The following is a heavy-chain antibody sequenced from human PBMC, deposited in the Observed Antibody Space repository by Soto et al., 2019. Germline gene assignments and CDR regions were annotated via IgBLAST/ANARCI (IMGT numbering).Heavy chain of an antibody. V-gene: IGHV4-39*01. CDR1: GGSISRSSYY. CDR3: ARLLVISARPDHHYVMAG. Sequence: SATLSHTCTVSGGSISRSSYYWGWIRQPPGKGLEWIGSIYYSGSTYYNPSLKSRVTISVDTSKNQFSLKLSSVTAADTAVYYCARLLVISARPDHHYVMAGWGQGTTVTVSS. D-gene: IGHD6-6*01. CDR2: IYYSGST. J-gene: IGHJ6*02.